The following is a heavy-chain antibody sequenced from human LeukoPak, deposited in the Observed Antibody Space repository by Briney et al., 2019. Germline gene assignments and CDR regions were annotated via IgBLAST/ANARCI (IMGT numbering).Heavy chain of an antibody. CDR2: IIPIFGIA. D-gene: IGHD5-18*01. J-gene: IGHJ4*02. CDR3: ARDGYSYGYFGY. CDR1: GGTFSSYA. V-gene: IGHV1-69*04. Sequence: SVKVSCKASGGTFSSYAISWVRQAPGQGLEWMGRIIPIFGIANYAQKFQGRVTITADKSTSTAYMELSSLRSEDTAVHYCARDGYSYGYFGYWGQGTLVTVSS.